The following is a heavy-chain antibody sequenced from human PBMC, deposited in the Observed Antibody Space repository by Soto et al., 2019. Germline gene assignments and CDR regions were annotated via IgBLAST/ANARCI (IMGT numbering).Heavy chain of an antibody. CDR1: GYIFTAYS. D-gene: IGHD2-15*01. J-gene: IGHJ1*01. V-gene: IGHV1-46*01. CDR2: VNPSGGSA. CDR3: AREENCRGGTCYSEYFHH. Sequence: QVQLVQSGAAVKKPGASVKVSCKTSGYIFTAYSMHWVRQAPGQGLEWMGVVNPSGGSAHYAQSFEGRVTLTRDTSTSTFYMELSSLRSEDTAVYYCAREENCRGGTCYSEYFHHWGQGTLVTDSS.